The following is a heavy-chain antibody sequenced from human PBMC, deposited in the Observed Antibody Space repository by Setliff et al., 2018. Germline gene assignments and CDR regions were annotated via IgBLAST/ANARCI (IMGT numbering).Heavy chain of an antibody. CDR1: GGSFSGYY. D-gene: IGHD3-10*01. J-gene: IGHJ6*02. CDR2: INHSGNT. Sequence: SETLSLTCAVYGGSFSGYYWSWIRQPPGKGLEWIGEINHSGNTYYNPSLKSRVTISVDTSKNQFSLKVNSVTAADTAVYYCATLLANYGSGMDVWGQGTTVTVSS. CDR3: ATLLANYGSGMDV. V-gene: IGHV4-34*01.